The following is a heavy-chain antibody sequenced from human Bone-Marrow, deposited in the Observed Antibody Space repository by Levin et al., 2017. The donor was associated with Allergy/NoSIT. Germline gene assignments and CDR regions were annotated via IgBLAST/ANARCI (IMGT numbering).Heavy chain of an antibody. Sequence: GGSLRLSCGGSGFTFSSWPIHWVRQAPGKGLEWVAIMSYDGGKKYYADAMKGRFTISRDNTKNTVYLEMNNQRVDDTAMYFCAREYDISGYYQGDFDFWGQGTLVTVS. V-gene: IGHV3-30*03. CDR1: GFTFSSWP. J-gene: IGHJ4*02. CDR2: MSYDGGKK. D-gene: IGHD3-22*01. CDR3: AREYDISGYYQGDFDF.